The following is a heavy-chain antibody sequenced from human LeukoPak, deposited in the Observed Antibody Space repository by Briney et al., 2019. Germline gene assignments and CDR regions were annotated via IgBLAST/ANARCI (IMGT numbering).Heavy chain of an antibody. V-gene: IGHV3-23*01. D-gene: IGHD6-19*01. Sequence: GVSLRLSCEASGFTLGGSAMSWVSQAPGKGLEWISDISGAGRETYYADSVKGRFTISRDNSKNTLYLQLNSLGAEDTAVYFCAKIDSPRVGWRAPFDYWGQGTLVTVSS. CDR2: ISGAGRET. J-gene: IGHJ4*02. CDR1: GFTLGGSA. CDR3: AKIDSPRVGWRAPFDY.